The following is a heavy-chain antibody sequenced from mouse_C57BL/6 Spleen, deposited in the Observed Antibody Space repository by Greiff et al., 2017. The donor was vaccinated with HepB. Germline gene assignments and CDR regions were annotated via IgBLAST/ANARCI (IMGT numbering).Heavy chain of an antibody. Sequence: EVKLVESGGGLVQPGGSLSLSCAASGFTFTDYYMSWVRQPPGKALEWLGFIRNKANGYTTEYSASVKGRFTISRDNSQSILYLHMNALRAEDSATYYCARYYGNYFDYWGQGTTLTVSS. V-gene: IGHV7-3*01. D-gene: IGHD2-1*01. CDR2: IRNKANGYTT. J-gene: IGHJ2*01. CDR1: GFTFTDYY. CDR3: ARYYGNYFDY.